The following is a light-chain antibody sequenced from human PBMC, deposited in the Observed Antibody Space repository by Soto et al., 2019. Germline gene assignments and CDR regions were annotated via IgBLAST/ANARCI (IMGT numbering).Light chain of an antibody. Sequence: EIVLTQSPGTLSLSPGERATLSCRASQSGRDMYLAWYQQKPGQPPRLLIYGVSSRAYGIPDRFSGSGSGADFTLTISRLEPEDFAVYYCQQYGSSPPLTFGGGTKVEIK. J-gene: IGKJ4*01. CDR2: GVS. V-gene: IGKV3-20*01. CDR1: QSGRDMY. CDR3: QQYGSSPPLT.